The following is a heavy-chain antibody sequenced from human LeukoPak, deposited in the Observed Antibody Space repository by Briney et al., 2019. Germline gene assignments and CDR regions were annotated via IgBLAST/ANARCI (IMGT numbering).Heavy chain of an antibody. J-gene: IGHJ4*02. Sequence: ASVKVSCKASGYTFTSYGISWVRQAPGQGLEWMGWISVYNGNTNYAQKLQGRVTMTTDTSTSTAYMELRSLRSDDTAVYYCARDSEDSPRFLEELSLDYWGQGTLVTVSS. V-gene: IGHV1-18*01. CDR2: ISVYNGNT. CDR1: GYTFTSYG. D-gene: IGHD3-3*01. CDR3: ARDSEDSPRFLEELSLDY.